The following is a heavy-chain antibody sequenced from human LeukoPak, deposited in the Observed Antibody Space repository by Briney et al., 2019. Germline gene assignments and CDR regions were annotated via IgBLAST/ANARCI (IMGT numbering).Heavy chain of an antibody. CDR1: GGSISSSSYY. V-gene: IGHV4-39*01. CDR3: ARQRADYFYHYLDV. CDR2: VYYGGNT. Sequence: SETLSLTCTVSGGSISSSSYYWDWIRQPPGKGLEWIGNVYYGGNTFYNSSLESRVTISVDMSKNQFSLKLTSLTAADTAVYYCARQRADYFYHYLDVWGKGTSVTVSS. J-gene: IGHJ6*03.